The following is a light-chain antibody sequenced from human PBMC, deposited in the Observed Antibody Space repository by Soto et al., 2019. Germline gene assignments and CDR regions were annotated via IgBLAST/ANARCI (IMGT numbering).Light chain of an antibody. CDR1: QSVSSSY. Sequence: IVMTQSPCTLSLSPGERATLSCSASQSVSSSYLAWYQQTPGQAPRLLIYGASSRATGIPDRFSGSGSGTDFTLTISRLEPEDFAVYYCQQYGSSLSITFGQGTRLEIK. CDR2: GAS. V-gene: IGKV3-20*01. CDR3: QQYGSSLSIT. J-gene: IGKJ5*01.